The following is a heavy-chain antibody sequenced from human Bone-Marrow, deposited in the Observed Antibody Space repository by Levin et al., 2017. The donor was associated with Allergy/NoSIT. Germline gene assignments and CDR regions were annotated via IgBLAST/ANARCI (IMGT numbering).Heavy chain of an antibody. V-gene: IGHV3-7*01. CDR2: IKRDGSEK. Sequence: LSLTCGASGFIFSSSWMSWVRQAPGKGLEWVANIKRDGSEKNYVDSVKGRFTISRDNAKNSLYLQMSSLRAEDTAVYYCATYDFWSGYSFGNWGQGTLVTVSS. CDR1: GFIFSSSW. D-gene: IGHD3-3*01. CDR3: ATYDFWSGYSFGN. J-gene: IGHJ4*02.